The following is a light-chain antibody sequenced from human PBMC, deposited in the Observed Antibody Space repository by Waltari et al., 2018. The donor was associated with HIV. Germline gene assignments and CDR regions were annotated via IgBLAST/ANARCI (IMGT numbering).Light chain of an antibody. CDR2: GVS. J-gene: IGKJ1*01. Sequence: EIVLTQSPGTLSLSPGGRATLSCSTSQSVRSNFLAWYQQKRGQAPRLLIYGVSTRATGIPDRFSGSGSGTDFTLTISRLEPEDFAVYFCQQYATSPVTFGHGTKVDIK. CDR3: QQYATSPVT. CDR1: QSVRSNF. V-gene: IGKV3-20*01.